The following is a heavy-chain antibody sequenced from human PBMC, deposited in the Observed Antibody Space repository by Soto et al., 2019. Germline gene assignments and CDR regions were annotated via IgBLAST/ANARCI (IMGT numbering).Heavy chain of an antibody. Sequence: PGESLKISCRGSGYSFTSYWIGWVRQMPGKGLEWMGIIYPGDSDTRYSPSFQGQVTISADKSISTAYLHWSSLKASDTAMYYCARLTXLEYDSSGYYSYNWFDPWGQGTLVTVSS. D-gene: IGHD3-22*01. V-gene: IGHV5-51*01. CDR3: ARLTXLEYDSSGYYSYNWFDP. CDR1: GYSFTSYW. J-gene: IGHJ5*02. CDR2: IYPGDSDT.